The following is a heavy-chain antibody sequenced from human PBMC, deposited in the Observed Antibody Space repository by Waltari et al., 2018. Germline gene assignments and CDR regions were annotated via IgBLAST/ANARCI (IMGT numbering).Heavy chain of an antibody. CDR1: GFTFSSYA. CDR2: IYSGGST. J-gene: IGHJ4*02. D-gene: IGHD6-6*01. Sequence: EVQLLESGGGLVQPGGSLRLSCAASGFTFSSYAMSWVRQAPGKGLGWVSVIYSGGSTYYADSVKGRFTISRDNSKNTLKLQMNSLRAEDTAVYYGAKEKQLVPDYWGQGTLVTVSS. V-gene: IGHV3-23*03. CDR3: AKEKQLVPDY.